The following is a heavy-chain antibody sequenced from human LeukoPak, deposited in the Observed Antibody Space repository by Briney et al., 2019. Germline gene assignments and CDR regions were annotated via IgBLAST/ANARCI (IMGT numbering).Heavy chain of an antibody. V-gene: IGHV4-59*01. CDR1: GGSISSYY. CDR3: ARLGGYSSDLDY. Sequence: SETLSLTCTVSGGSISSYYWSWIRQPPGKGLEWLGYIYYSGSTNYNPSLKSRVTISVDTSKNQFSLKLSSVTAADTAVYYCARLGGYSSDLDYWGQGTLVTVSS. D-gene: IGHD5-18*01. J-gene: IGHJ4*02. CDR2: IYYSGST.